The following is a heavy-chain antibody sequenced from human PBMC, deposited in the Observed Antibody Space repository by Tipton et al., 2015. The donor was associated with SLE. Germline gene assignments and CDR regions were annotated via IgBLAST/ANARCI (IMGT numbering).Heavy chain of an antibody. CDR3: ARHLGVIVAFEV. J-gene: IGHJ3*01. CDR2: VYYSGSA. V-gene: IGHV4-59*01. D-gene: IGHD3-10*01. Sequence: LRLSCTVSGGPITSYHWSWIRQPPGKEPEWIGNVYYSGSANYNPSLRSRVTISVDTSKNQFSLRLNSVTAADTAVYYCARHLGVIVAFEVWGQGTVLTVSS. CDR1: GGPITSYH.